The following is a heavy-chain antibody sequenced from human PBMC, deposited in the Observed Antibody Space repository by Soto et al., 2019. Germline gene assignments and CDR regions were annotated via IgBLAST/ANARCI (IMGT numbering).Heavy chain of an antibody. D-gene: IGHD3-22*01. CDR1: GFTFSSYA. CDR3: ANSPYYYDSSGYYYDY. Sequence: GGSLRLSCAASGFTFSSYAMSWVRQAPGKGLEWVSAISGSGGSTYYADSVKGRFTISRDNSKNTPYLQMNCLRAEDTAVYYCANSPYYYDSSGYYYDYWGQGTLVTVSS. V-gene: IGHV3-23*01. CDR2: ISGSGGST. J-gene: IGHJ4*02.